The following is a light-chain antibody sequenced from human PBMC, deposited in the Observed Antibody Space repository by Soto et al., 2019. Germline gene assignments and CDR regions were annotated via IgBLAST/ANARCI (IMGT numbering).Light chain of an antibody. CDR1: QSVRSY. J-gene: IGKJ5*01. V-gene: IGKV3-11*01. CDR2: DAS. Sequence: VWRHSPPTLSLSPWERATLSFMSSQSVRSYLDWYQQKPGQAPRLLIYDASNRATGVPARFSGSGSGTDFTLTISSLEPEDFAVYYCVQRSNWPPVTFGQGTRLEI. CDR3: VQRSNWPPVT.